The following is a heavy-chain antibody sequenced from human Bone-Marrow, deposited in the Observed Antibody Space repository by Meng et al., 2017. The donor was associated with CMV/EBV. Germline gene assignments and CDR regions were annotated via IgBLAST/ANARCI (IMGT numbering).Heavy chain of an antibody. CDR1: GFTVSSNY. CDR2: IYSGGST. D-gene: IGHD3-22*01. CDR3: ASRQHSSGYYYRPYYYYGMDV. V-gene: IGHV3-53*01. Sequence: GGSLRLSCAASGFTVSSNYMSWVRQAPGKGLEWVSVIYSGGSTYYADSVKGRFTISRDNYKNTLYLQMNSLRAEDTAVYYCASRQHSSGYYYRPYYYYGMDVWGQGTTVTVSS. J-gene: IGHJ6*02.